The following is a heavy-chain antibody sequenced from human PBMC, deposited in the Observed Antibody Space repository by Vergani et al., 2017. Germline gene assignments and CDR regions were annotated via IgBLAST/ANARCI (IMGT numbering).Heavy chain of an antibody. J-gene: IGHJ6*02. V-gene: IGHV4-39*07. CDR2: IYYSGST. D-gene: IGHD1-26*01. Sequence: QLQLQESGPGLVKPSETLSLTCTVSGGSISSSSYYWGWIRQPPGKGLEWNGSIYYSGSTYYNPSLKSRVTISVDTSKNQFSLKLSSVTAADTAVYYCARERVSGTSLDYYYYGMDVWGQGTTVTVSS. CDR3: ARERVSGTSLDYYYYGMDV. CDR1: GGSISSSSYY.